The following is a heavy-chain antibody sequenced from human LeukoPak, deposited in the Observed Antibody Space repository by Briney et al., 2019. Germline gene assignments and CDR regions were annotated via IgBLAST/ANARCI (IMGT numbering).Heavy chain of an antibody. CDR2: IYYSGST. J-gene: IGHJ5*02. CDR3: ARRERDGYNQNWFDP. Sequence: TETLSLTCTVSGGSISSYYWSWIRQPPGKGLEWIGYIYYSGSTNYNPSLKSRVTISVDTSKNQFSLKLSSVTAADTAVYYCARRERDGYNQNWFDPWGQGTLVTVSS. V-gene: IGHV4-59*08. CDR1: GGSISSYY. D-gene: IGHD5-24*01.